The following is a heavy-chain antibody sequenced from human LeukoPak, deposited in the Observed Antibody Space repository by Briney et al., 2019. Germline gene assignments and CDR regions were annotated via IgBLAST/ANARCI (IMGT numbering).Heavy chain of an antibody. Sequence: PGGSLRLSCAASGFTFDDYAMHWVRQAPGKGLEWVSGISWNSGSIGYADSVKGRFTISRDNAKNSLYLQMNSLRAEDTALYYCAKDQRSGPDAFDIWGQGTMVTVSS. CDR1: GFTFDDYA. J-gene: IGHJ3*02. CDR2: ISWNSGSI. D-gene: IGHD3-10*01. V-gene: IGHV3-9*01. CDR3: AKDQRSGPDAFDI.